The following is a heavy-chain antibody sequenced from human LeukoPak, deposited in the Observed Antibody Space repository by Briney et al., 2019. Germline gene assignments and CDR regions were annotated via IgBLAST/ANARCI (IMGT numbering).Heavy chain of an antibody. J-gene: IGHJ4*02. CDR3: AKLGTRSDY. Sequence: PSETLSLTCTVSGGSISSHYWSWIRQPPGKGLEWIGYIYHTGTTNYNPSLMSRVTISVDTSKKQFSLKLSSVTAADTAVYYCAKLGTRSDYWGQGTLVTVSS. CDR1: GGSISSHY. CDR2: IYHTGTT. D-gene: IGHD3-16*01. V-gene: IGHV4-59*11.